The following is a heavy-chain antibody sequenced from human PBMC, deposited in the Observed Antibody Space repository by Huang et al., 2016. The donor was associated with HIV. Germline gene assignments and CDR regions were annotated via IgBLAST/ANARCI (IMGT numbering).Heavy chain of an antibody. V-gene: IGHV4-34*01. CDR1: GGSFSNYF. CDR2: ITHSGST. Sequence: QVQLQQWGAGLLKPSETLSLTCAVYGGSFSNYFWSWIRQPPGQGLEWIGEITHSGSTNDSPSLKSRGTISVDTSKNQFSLNLTSVTAADTAVYYCARVAVRYFDRGGTRYYGMDVWGQGTTVTVSS. J-gene: IGHJ6*02. CDR3: ARVAVRYFDRGGTRYYGMDV. D-gene: IGHD3-9*01.